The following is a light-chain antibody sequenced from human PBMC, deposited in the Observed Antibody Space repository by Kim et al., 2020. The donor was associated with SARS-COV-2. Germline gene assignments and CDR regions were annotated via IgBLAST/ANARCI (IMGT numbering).Light chain of an antibody. V-gene: IGKV3-20*01. J-gene: IGKJ4*01. CDR3: QQYETSPLS. CDR1: QSVSSTH. CDR2: DAS. Sequence: SPGERATLSCRASQSVSSTHLGWYQQKPGQAPRLIIYDASTRATGIPDRFSGSGSGTDFTLTISRLEPEDFAVYYCQQYETSPLSFGGGTKVDIK.